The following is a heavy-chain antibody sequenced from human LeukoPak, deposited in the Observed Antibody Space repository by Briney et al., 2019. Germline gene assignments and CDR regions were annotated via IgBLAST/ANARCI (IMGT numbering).Heavy chain of an antibody. CDR3: AREDSGSAYVNYFDY. Sequence: ASVQVSRKTSGYSFTGNYIHWVRQAPGRGPEWMGCINPNTGSTTYAQKFQGRVSMTRDTSISTAYMELKRLKSDDTAVYYCAREDSGSAYVNYFDYWGQGFLVTVSS. CDR2: INPNTGST. CDR1: GYSFTGNY. V-gene: IGHV1-2*02. D-gene: IGHD1-26*01. J-gene: IGHJ4*02.